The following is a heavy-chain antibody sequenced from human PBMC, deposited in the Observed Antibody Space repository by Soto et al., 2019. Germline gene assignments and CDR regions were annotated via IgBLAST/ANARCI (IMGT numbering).Heavy chain of an antibody. J-gene: IGHJ5*02. Sequence: SETLSLTCTVSGGSITNYYWSWIRQPAGKGLEWIGRIYTKERTNYNLSFRNRVTMSVDTSKNQFSLKLDAVTAADTAVYYCARDDYKDGGNNWFDPWGQGTLVTV. CDR1: GGSITNYY. V-gene: IGHV4-4*07. CDR3: ARDDYKDGGNNWFDP. D-gene: IGHD3-16*01. CDR2: IYTKERT.